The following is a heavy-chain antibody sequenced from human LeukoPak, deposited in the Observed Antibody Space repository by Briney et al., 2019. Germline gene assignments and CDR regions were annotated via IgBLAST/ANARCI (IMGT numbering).Heavy chain of an antibody. CDR3: ARGASTYYDYVWGSYREDFDY. CDR2: INPNSGGT. J-gene: IGHJ4*02. D-gene: IGHD3-16*02. V-gene: IGHV1-2*06. Sequence: ASVKVSCKASGYTFTGYYMHWVRQAPGQGLEWMGRINPNSGGTNYAQKFQGRVTMTRDTSISTAYMELSRLRSDDTAVYYCARGASTYYDYVWGSYREDFDYWGQGTLVTVSS. CDR1: GYTFTGYY.